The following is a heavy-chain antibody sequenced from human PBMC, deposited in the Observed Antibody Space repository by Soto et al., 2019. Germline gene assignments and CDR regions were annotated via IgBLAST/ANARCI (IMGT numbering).Heavy chain of an antibody. CDR1: GGSVNRDSYY. J-gene: IGHJ5*02. V-gene: IGHV4-61*01. CDR3: ARSMRFIGDLDL. CDR2: VSFSGTT. D-gene: IGHD3-10*01. Sequence: QVQLQESGPGLVKPSETLSLTCTVSGGSVNRDSYYWSWIRQPPRKDLEWIGYVSFSGTTIYNPSLESRLTISIDTSKNQFFLKLRSVTTTDTAVYYCARSMRFIGDLDLWGQGTLVTVSS.